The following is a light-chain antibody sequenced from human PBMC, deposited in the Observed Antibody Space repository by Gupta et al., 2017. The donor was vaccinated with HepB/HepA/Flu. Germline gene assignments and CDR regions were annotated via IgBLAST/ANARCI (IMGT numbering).Light chain of an antibody. CDR3: QQRNTWPRT. CDR1: QNIRTS. Sequence: DIVLTQSPATLALSPGERVALSCRASQNIRTSLAWYQHKPGQAPRLLIYDVSNRATGVPARFAGSGSGTDFTLAISSLEPEDFAVYYCQQRNTWPRTFGQGTKVEI. J-gene: IGKJ1*01. CDR2: DVS. V-gene: IGKV3-11*01.